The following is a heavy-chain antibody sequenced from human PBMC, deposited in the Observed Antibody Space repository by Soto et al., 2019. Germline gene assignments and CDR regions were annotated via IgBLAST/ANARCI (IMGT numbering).Heavy chain of an antibody. CDR1: GFTFSSYA. D-gene: IGHD4-17*01. J-gene: IGHJ4*02. V-gene: IGHV3-23*01. CDR2: ISGSGSNP. Sequence: EVQVLESGGGLVQPGGSLRLSCAASGFTFSSYAMSWVRQAPRQGLEWVSAISGSGSNPNYADSVKGRFTISRDNSKNTLYLQMNSLRAEDTALYYCAKTASMTIRDGFDHWGQGTLVTVSS. CDR3: AKTASMTIRDGFDH.